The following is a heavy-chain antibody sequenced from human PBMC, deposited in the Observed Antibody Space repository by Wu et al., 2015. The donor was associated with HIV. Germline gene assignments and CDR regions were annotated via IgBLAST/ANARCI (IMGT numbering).Heavy chain of an antibody. D-gene: IGHD5-12*01. V-gene: IGHV1-2*02. CDR3: ARSHKWLQLRYQGNFDY. CDR1: GYTFMDFA. J-gene: IGHJ4*02. CDR2: INPKSGGT. Sequence: QIQLVQSGAEVRKPGASVKVSCKASGYTFMDFAITWVRQAPGQGLEWMGWINPKSGGTNYAQDFQGRLTMTRDTSITTVYMELKRLTSEDTAMYFCARSHKWLQLRYQGNFDYWGQGTVVTVSS.